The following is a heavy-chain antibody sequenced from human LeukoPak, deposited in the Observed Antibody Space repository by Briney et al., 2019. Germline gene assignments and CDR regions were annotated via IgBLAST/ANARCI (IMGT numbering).Heavy chain of an antibody. CDR1: GGSISSDY. J-gene: IGHJ4*02. Sequence: SETLSLTCSVSGGSISSDYWTWIRQPAGKGLEWIGRIYTSGTTNYNPSLKSRVTMSVDTSKNQFSLNLNSVTAADTAMYYCARDYAQTYFDYWGQGTLVTVSS. V-gene: IGHV4-4*07. D-gene: IGHD2-2*01. CDR2: IYTSGTT. CDR3: ARDYAQTYFDY.